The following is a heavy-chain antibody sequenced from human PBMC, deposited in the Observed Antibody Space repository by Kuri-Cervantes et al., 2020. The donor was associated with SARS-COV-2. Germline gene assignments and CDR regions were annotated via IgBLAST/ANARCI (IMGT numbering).Heavy chain of an antibody. CDR2: ISYDGNE. CDR1: GFTFSTYG. D-gene: IGHD1-26*01. J-gene: IGHJ3*02. V-gene: IGHV3-30*03. CDR3: AGFPEWELLPFDI. Sequence: GESLKISCAAPGFTFSTYGMHWVHQAPGKGLEWVALISYDGNEYYADSVRGRFTISRDNSKNTLYLQLNNLRTEDTAVYYCAGFPEWELLPFDIWGQGTMVTVSS.